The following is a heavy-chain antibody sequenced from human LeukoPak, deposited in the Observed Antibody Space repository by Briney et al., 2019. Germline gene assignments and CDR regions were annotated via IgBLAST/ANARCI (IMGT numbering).Heavy chain of an antibody. CDR1: GFTFSSYA. Sequence: GSLRLSCAASGFTFSSYAMSWVRQAPGKGLEWVSAISGSGGSTYYADSVKGRFTISRDNSKNTLYLQMNSLRAEDTAVYYCATSRDFYDTSGYYPYYFDCWGQGTLVTVSS. J-gene: IGHJ4*02. CDR2: ISGSGGST. D-gene: IGHD3-22*01. V-gene: IGHV3-23*01. CDR3: ATSRDFYDTSGYYPYYFDC.